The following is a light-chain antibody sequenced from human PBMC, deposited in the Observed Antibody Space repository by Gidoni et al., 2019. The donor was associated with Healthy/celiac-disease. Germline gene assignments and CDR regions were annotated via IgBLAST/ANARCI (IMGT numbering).Light chain of an antibody. CDR2: AAS. V-gene: IGKV1-39*01. CDR3: EQSYSTPPT. CDR1: QSSSSY. J-gene: IGKJ2*01. Sequence: DIQMTQSPSSLSASVGDRVTITCRSSQSSSSYLNWYQQKPGKAPKLLIYAASSLQSGVPSRFSGSGSGTDFTLTISSLQPEEFATYYCEQSYSTPPTFGQXTKLEIK.